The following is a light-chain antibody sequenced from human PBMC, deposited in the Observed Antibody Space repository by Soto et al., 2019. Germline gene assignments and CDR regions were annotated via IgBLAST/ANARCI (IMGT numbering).Light chain of an antibody. Sequence: EKVFTQSPCTLSLSPGERATLSCRASQSVSRNYLAWYQQKPGQAPRLLIYDASSRATGIPDRFSGSGSGADFTLTINRLEPEDFAVYFCQQYGRTPLTFGGGTKVDIK. CDR1: QSVSRNY. J-gene: IGKJ4*01. CDR2: DAS. CDR3: QQYGRTPLT. V-gene: IGKV3-20*01.